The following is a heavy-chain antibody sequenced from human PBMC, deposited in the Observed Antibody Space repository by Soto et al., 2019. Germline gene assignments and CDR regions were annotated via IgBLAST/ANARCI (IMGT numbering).Heavy chain of an antibody. CDR2: IYYSGST. Sequence: SETLSLTCTVSGGSISSSSYYWGWIRQPPGKGLEWIGSIYYSGSTYYNPSLKSRVTISIDTSKNQFSLKLSSVTAADTAVYYCARQNTAMVWSFDYWGQGTLVTVS. J-gene: IGHJ4*02. V-gene: IGHV4-39*01. CDR1: GGSISSSSYY. D-gene: IGHD5-18*01. CDR3: ARQNTAMVWSFDY.